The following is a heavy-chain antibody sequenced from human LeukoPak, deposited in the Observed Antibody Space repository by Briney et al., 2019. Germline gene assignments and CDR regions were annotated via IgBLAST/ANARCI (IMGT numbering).Heavy chain of an antibody. D-gene: IGHD3-22*01. CDR1: GFTFSDYY. V-gene: IGHV3-11*01. CDR2: ISRSGSTI. Sequence: RAGGSLRLSCAASGFTFSDYYMSWIRQAPGEGLGWVSYISRSGSTIYYADSVKGRFTISRDNAKNSLYLQMNSLRAEDTAVYYCARDSRSSGYLGYWGQGTLVTVSS. CDR3: ARDSRSSGYLGY. J-gene: IGHJ4*02.